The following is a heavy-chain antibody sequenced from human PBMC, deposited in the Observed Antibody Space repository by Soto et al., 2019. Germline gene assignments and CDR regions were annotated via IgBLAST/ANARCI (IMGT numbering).Heavy chain of an antibody. D-gene: IGHD3-22*01. Sequence: QVQLVQSGAEVKKPGSSVKVSCKASGGTFSSYAISWVRQAPGQGLEWMGGIIPIFGTANYAQKFKGRVTSHADEPPSPAYLELSSLRSEDTAVYYCARDPYIHYYDMTAGDFDYWGQGTRVTVSS. CDR1: GGTFSSYA. J-gene: IGHJ4*02. V-gene: IGHV1-69*01. CDR2: IIPIFGTA. CDR3: ARDPYIHYYDMTAGDFDY.